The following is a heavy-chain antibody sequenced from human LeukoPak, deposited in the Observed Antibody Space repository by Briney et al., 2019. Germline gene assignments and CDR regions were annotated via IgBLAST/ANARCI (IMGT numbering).Heavy chain of an antibody. J-gene: IGHJ4*02. V-gene: IGHV3-30*14. Sequence: PGGSLRLSCAASGFTFSSYAMHWVRQAPGKGLEWVAVISYDGSNKYYADSVKGRFTISRDNSKNTLYLQMNSLRAEDTAVYYCARDLAVAGSYWGQGTLVTVSS. D-gene: IGHD6-19*01. CDR2: ISYDGSNK. CDR1: GFTFSSYA. CDR3: ARDLAVAGSY.